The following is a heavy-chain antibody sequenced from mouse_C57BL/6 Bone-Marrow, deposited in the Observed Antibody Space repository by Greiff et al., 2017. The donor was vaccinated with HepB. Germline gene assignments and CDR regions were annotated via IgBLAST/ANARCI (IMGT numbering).Heavy chain of an antibody. CDR3: ARGRYGNY. Sequence: QVHVKQPGAELVKPGASVKLSCKASGYTFTSYWMQWVKQRPGQGLEWIGEIDPSDSYTNYNQKFKGKATLTVDTSSSTAYMQLSSLTSEDSAVYYCARGRYGNYWGQGTTLTVSS. J-gene: IGHJ2*01. V-gene: IGHV1-50*01. D-gene: IGHD2-10*02. CDR2: IDPSDSYT. CDR1: GYTFTSYW.